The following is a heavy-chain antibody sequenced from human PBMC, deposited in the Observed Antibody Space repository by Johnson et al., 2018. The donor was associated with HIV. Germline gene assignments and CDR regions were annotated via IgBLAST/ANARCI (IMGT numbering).Heavy chain of an antibody. CDR2: ISYDGSNK. CDR1: GFTFSTYG. D-gene: IGHD6-19*01. V-gene: IGHV3-30*19. CDR3: ASGIAVAGTLLDAFDI. J-gene: IGHJ3*02. Sequence: QVQLVESGGGVVQPGGSLRLSCAASGFTFSTYGIHWVRQAPGKGLEWVAVISYDGSNKYYADSVKGRFTISRDNSKNTLYLQMNSLRAEDTAVYYCASGIAVAGTLLDAFDIWGQGTMVTVSS.